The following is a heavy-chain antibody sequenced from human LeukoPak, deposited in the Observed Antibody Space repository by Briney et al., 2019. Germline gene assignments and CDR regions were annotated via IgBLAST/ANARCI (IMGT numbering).Heavy chain of an antibody. CDR2: ISYDGSNK. CDR3: AKALPRIVGATEGVDY. Sequence: PGRSLRLSCAASGXTFSSYGMHWVRQAPGKGLEWVAVISYDGSNKYYADSVKGRFTISRDNSKNTLYLQMNSLRAEDTAVYYCAKALPRIVGATEGVDYWGQGTLVTASS. J-gene: IGHJ4*02. D-gene: IGHD1-26*01. V-gene: IGHV3-30*18. CDR1: GXTFSSYG.